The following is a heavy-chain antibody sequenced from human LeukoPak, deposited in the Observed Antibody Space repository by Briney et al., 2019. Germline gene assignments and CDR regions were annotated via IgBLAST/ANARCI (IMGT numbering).Heavy chain of an antibody. J-gene: IGHJ4*02. CDR1: GYTFTSYY. D-gene: IGHD4-17*01. CDR2: INPSGGST. CDR3: ARDRSVTTLSFFDY. V-gene: IGHV1-46*01. Sequence: GESLKISCKGSGYTFTSYYMHWVRQAPGQGLEWMGIINPSGGSTSYAQKFQGRVTMTRDTSTSTVYMELSSLRSEDTAVYYCARDRSVTTLSFFDYWGQGTLVTVSS.